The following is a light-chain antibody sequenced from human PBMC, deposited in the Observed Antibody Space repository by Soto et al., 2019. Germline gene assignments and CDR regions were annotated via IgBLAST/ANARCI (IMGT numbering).Light chain of an antibody. Sequence: QSVLTPPPSASGSPGQSVAISCTGTSSDVGGYNYVSWYQQHPGKAPKLMIYEVNKRPSGFPDRFSGSKSGNTASLTVSGLQAEDEADYYCSSYAGSSNVFGTGTKVTVL. CDR1: SSDVGGYNY. CDR2: EVN. J-gene: IGLJ1*01. CDR3: SSYAGSSNV. V-gene: IGLV2-8*01.